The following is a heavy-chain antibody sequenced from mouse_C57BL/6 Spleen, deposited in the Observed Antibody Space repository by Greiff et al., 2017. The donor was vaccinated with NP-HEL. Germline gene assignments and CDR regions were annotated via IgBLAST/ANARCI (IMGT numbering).Heavy chain of an antibody. J-gene: IGHJ4*01. D-gene: IGHD1-1*01. Sequence: ESGPGLVKPSQSLSLTCSVTGYSITSGYYWNWIRQFPGNKLEWMGYISYDGSNNYNPSLKNRISITRDTSKNQFFLKLNSVTTEDTATYYCARERVYYYAPYAMDYWGQGTSVTVSS. CDR2: ISYDGSN. V-gene: IGHV3-6*01. CDR1: GYSITSGYY. CDR3: ARERVYYYAPYAMDY.